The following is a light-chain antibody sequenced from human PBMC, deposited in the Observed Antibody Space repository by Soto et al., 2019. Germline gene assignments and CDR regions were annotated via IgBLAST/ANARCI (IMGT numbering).Light chain of an antibody. J-gene: IGKJ1*01. CDR1: QSINNR. CDR3: QQFIDGWT. V-gene: IGKV1-5*01. CDR2: DAS. Sequence: DIQMTQSPSTLSASVGDTVTITCRASQSINNRLAWYQQMPGKAPNLLIYDASSLESGVPSRFRGSGSETEFTLTISGLQPDDFATYYCQQFIDGWTFGQGTKVEIK.